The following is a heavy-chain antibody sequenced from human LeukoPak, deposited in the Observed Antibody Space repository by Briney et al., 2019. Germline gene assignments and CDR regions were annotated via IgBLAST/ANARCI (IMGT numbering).Heavy chain of an antibody. D-gene: IGHD2-2*01. CDR3: ARRMSSTSCDY. J-gene: IGHJ4*02. V-gene: IGHV1-69*02. CDR1: GGTFSSYT. CDR2: IIPILGIA. Sequence: ASVKVSCKASGGTFSSYTISWVRQAPGQGLEWMGRIIPILGIANYAQKFQGRVTITADKSTSTAYMELSSLRSEDTAVYYCARRMSSTSCDYWGQGTLVTVSS.